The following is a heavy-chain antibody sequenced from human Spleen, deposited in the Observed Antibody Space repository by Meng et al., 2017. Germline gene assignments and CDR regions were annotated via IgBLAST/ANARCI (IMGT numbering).Heavy chain of an antibody. V-gene: IGHV3-21*01. D-gene: IGHD1-26*01. Sequence: GESLKISCAASGFTFSDFGMHWVRQAPGKGLEWVSSISSTSSYIYYADSVKGRFTISRDNAKNSLYLQMNSLSAEDTGVYYCVRATEWGDYAFDIWGQGTTVTVSS. CDR1: GFTFSDFG. CDR3: VRATEWGDYAFDI. J-gene: IGHJ3*02. CDR2: ISSTSSYI.